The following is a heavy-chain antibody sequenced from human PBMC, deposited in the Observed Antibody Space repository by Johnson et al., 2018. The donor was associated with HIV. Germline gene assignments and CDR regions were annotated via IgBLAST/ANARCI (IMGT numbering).Heavy chain of an antibody. V-gene: IGHV3-7*05. CDR2: RKGDGSEK. D-gene: IGHD1-26*01. CDR1: GFIFSNYW. CDR3: ARGLRVGAIDAFDI. J-gene: IGHJ3*02. Sequence: VQVVESGGGLVQRGGSLRLSCAGSGFIFSNYWMNWVRQAPGKGLEWVANRKGDGSEKYYVDSVKGRFTISRDNAKNALYVQMNSLRAEDTAVYYCARGLRVGAIDAFDIWGQGTTVTFSS.